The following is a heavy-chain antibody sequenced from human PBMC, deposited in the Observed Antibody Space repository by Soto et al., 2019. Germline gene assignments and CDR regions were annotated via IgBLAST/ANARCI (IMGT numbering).Heavy chain of an antibody. CDR1: SGSINSSSYY. J-gene: IGHJ5*02. D-gene: IGHD3-10*01. V-gene: IGHV4-39*01. CDR2: IYYSGST. CDR3: ARRPWRYYGSGSYYASWFDP. Sequence: PSETLSLTCTVSSGSINSSSYYWGWIRQPPGKGLEWIGSIYYSGSTYYNPSLKSRVTISVDTSKNQFSLKLSSVTAADTAVYYCARRPWRYYGSGSYYASWFDPWGQGTLVTVSS.